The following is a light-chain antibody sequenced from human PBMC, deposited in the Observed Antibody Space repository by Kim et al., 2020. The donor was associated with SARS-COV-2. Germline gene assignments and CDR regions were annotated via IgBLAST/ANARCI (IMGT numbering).Light chain of an antibody. J-gene: IGLJ3*02. CDR1: SLPRQL. V-gene: IGLV3-25*03. CDR3: QSADSSDTFWV. Sequence: PGQTARITVSGESLPRQLAYWFQEKPGQATVVVIYEDTERPSGIPERFSGSTSGTTVTLTISGVQAEDEADYYCQSADSSDTFWVFGGGTQLTVL. CDR2: EDT.